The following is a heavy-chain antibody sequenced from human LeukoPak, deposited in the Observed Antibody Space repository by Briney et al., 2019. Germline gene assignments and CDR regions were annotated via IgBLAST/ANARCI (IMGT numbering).Heavy chain of an antibody. CDR2: IYSGGST. CDR3: AKAGDPYYFDY. D-gene: IGHD3-10*01. Sequence: GGSLSLSCAASGFTFSSNYMSWVRQAPGKGLEWVSVIYSGGSTYYADSVKGRFTISRDNSKNTLYLQMNSLRAEDTAVYYCAKAGDPYYFDYWGQGTLVTVSS. V-gene: IGHV3-53*01. CDR1: GFTFSSNY. J-gene: IGHJ4*02.